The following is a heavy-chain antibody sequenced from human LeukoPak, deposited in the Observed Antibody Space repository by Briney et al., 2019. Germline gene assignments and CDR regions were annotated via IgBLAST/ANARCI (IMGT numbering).Heavy chain of an antibody. CDR1: GFTFSSYG. CDR2: ISGSGGST. V-gene: IGHV3-23*01. Sequence: GGSLRLSCAASGFTFSSYGMSWVRQAPGKGLEWVSAISGSGGSTYYADSVKGRFTISRDNSKNTLYLQMNSLRAEDTAVYYCAKDPIFFYCGGDCSVDYFDYWGQGTLVTVSS. CDR3: AKDPIFFYCGGDCSVDYFDY. J-gene: IGHJ4*02. D-gene: IGHD2-21*02.